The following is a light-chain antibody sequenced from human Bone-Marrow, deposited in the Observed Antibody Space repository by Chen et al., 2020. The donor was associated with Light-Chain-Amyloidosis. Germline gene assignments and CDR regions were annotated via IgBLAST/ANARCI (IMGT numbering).Light chain of an antibody. CDR1: SGSIATNY. Sequence: NFMLTQPHSVSESPGKTVIISCTRSSGSIATNYVQWYQQRPGSCPTTVIYEDDQRPSGVPDRFSGAIDRSSNSAARTISGLKPDDEADYYCQSYQGSSQGVFGGGTKLTVL. CDR3: QSYQGSSQGV. V-gene: IGLV6-57*01. CDR2: EDD. J-gene: IGLJ3*02.